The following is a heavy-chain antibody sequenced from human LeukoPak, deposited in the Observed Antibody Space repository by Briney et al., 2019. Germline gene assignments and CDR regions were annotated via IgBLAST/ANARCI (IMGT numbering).Heavy chain of an antibody. J-gene: IGHJ4*02. V-gene: IGHV4-39*01. CDR3: ATYPGVAVAGFDY. Sequence: PSETLSLTCTVSGVSISSTTYSLGWIRQPPDKGLEWIANIYHSGSSYYNPSLQSRVTISVDTSKNQFSLSLRSVTATDTAVYYCATYPGVAVAGFDYWGQGTLVTVSS. CDR1: GVSISSTTYS. D-gene: IGHD6-19*01. CDR2: IYHSGSS.